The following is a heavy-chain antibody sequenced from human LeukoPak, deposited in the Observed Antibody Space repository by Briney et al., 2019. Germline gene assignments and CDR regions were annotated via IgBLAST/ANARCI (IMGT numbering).Heavy chain of an antibody. J-gene: IGHJ4*02. V-gene: IGHV3-23*01. CDR1: GFTFDNYR. Sequence: GGSLRLSCAASGFTFDNYRMSWVRQAPGKGLEWVSTVNADGGNTYYADSVKGRFTISRDNSKSTLILRMNSLRVEDTALYYXTKRVKYGGTWDHFADWGQGTLVTVSS. D-gene: IGHD1-26*01. CDR2: VNADGGNT. CDR3: TKRVKYGGTWDHFAD.